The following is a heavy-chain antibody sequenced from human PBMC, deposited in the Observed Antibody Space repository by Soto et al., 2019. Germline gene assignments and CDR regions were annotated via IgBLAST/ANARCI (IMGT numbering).Heavy chain of an antibody. CDR1: GFTFSSYS. CDR2: ISISSSTI. J-gene: IGHJ4*02. V-gene: IGHV3-48*02. D-gene: IGHD6-19*01. CDR3: AREGGIAVAGTSGDY. Sequence: EVQLVESGGGLVQPGGSLRLSCAASGFTFSSYSMNWVRQAPGKGLEWVSYISISSSTIYYSDSVKGRFTISRDNAKNSLYLPMNSLRDEDTAVYYCAREGGIAVAGTSGDYWGQGTLVTVSS.